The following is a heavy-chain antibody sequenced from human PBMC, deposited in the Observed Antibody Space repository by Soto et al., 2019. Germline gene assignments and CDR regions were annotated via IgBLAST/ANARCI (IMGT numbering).Heavy chain of an antibody. Sequence: QVQLQESGPGLVKPSQTLSLTCTVSGGPISSGGYYWSWIRQHPGKGLEWIGYIYDSGSTYYNPSLKNLVTRSVDTSKTKFSLKLRSVTAAETAVYYGARDKGGNMVYAIPPRLGAFDIWGQGTMVTVSS. CDR2: IYDSGST. D-gene: IGHD2-8*01. V-gene: IGHV4-31*01. J-gene: IGHJ3*02. CDR3: ARDKGGNMVYAIPPRLGAFDI. CDR1: GGPISSGGYY.